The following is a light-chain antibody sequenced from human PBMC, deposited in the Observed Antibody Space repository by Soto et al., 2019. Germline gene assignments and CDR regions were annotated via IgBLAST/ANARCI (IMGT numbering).Light chain of an antibody. CDR3: QQYNSYSPT. J-gene: IGKJ1*01. CDR2: KAS. V-gene: IGKV1-5*03. CDR1: QSISVW. Sequence: DIQMTQSPSTLSXXXXXXXXXXXXASQSISVWLAWYQQKAGKAPNLLIYKASRLESGVPSRFSGSGSETEFTLTISGLQPGDSATYYCQQYNSYSPTFGQGTKVDIK.